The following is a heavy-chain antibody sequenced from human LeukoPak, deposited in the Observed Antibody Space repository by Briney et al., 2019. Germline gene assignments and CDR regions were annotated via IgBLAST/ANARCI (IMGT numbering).Heavy chain of an antibody. D-gene: IGHD3-10*01. J-gene: IGHJ4*02. CDR2: INPNSGGT. CDR3: ARDLKFWGSSTKDYYADY. V-gene: IGHV1-2*02. CDR1: GYTFTRYY. Sequence: ASVKVSCKASGYTFTRYYMHWVRQAPGQGLEWMGWINPNSGGTNYAQKFQGRVTMTRDTSISTAYMELSRLRSDDTAVYYCARDLKFWGSSTKDYYADYWGQGTLVTVSS.